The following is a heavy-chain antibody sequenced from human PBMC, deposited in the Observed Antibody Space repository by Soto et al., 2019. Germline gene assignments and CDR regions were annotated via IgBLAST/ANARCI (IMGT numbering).Heavy chain of an antibody. D-gene: IGHD3-22*01. CDR3: ASPGGLYDRRGPRTPGAFDI. V-gene: IGHV3-33*01. CDR2: IWYDGSNK. CDR1: GFTFSSYG. J-gene: IGHJ3*02. Sequence: QVQLVESGGGVVQPGRSLRLSCAASGFTFSSYGMHWVRQAPGKGLEWVAVIWYDGSNKYYADSVKGRFTISRDNSKNTMYLQMNSLGAEDTAVFYCASPGGLYDRRGPRTPGAFDIWGQGTMVTVSS.